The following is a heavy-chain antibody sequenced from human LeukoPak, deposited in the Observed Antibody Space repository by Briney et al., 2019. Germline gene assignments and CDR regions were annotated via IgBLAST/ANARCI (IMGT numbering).Heavy chain of an antibody. V-gene: IGHV4-39*01. CDR1: GGSISGSSYY. Sequence: SETLSLTCTVSGGSISGSSYYWGWIRQPPGKGLEWIGSIYYSGSTYYNPSLKSRVTISVDTSKNQFSLKLSSVTAADTAVYYCARLISMVGANDYWGQGTLVTVSS. D-gene: IGHD1-26*01. J-gene: IGHJ4*02. CDR2: IYYSGST. CDR3: ARLISMVGANDY.